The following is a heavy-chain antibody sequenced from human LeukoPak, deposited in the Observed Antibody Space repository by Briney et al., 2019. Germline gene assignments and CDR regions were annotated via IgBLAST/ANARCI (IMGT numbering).Heavy chain of an antibody. J-gene: IGHJ4*02. CDR2: ISDTGFTT. Sequence: GGSLRLSCAASGFIINDYYMTWIRQTPGKGLEWISDISDTGFTTQYADSVRGRFTISRDNAKNSLYLQMNSLRAEDTAVYYCARGPAYGSGKFGPFDYWGQGTLVTVSS. CDR3: ARGPAYGSGKFGPFDY. D-gene: IGHD3-10*01. V-gene: IGHV3-11*01. CDR1: GFIINDYY.